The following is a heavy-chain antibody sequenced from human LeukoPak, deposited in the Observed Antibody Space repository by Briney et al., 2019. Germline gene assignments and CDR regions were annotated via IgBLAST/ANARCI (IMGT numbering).Heavy chain of an antibody. J-gene: IGHJ6*03. D-gene: IGHD5-18*01. V-gene: IGHV3-23*01. CDR1: GFTFSSYA. Sequence: GGSLRLSCAASGFTFSSYAMTWVRQAPGKGLEWVSTIISGGGHTYYGDSVKGRFSISRDNSKNTLYLQMNSLRAEDTAVYYCAKCRWIQLFYYYMDVWGKGTTVTVSS. CDR2: IISGGGHT. CDR3: AKCRWIQLFYYYMDV.